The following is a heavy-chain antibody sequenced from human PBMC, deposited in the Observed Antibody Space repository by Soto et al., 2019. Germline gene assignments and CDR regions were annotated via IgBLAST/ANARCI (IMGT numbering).Heavy chain of an antibody. V-gene: IGHV3-48*02. D-gene: IGHD3-10*01. Sequence: EVQLVDSGGGLVQPGGSLRLSCAASGFTFSSYSMIWVRQAPGKGLEWVSYIRSGSSTIYYADSVKGRFTVSRDNAKNTLYLPMNSLREEDTAVYYCTRVRPLGLDYWGQGTLVTVSS. CDR3: TRVRPLGLDY. J-gene: IGHJ4*02. CDR2: IRSGSSTI. CDR1: GFTFSSYS.